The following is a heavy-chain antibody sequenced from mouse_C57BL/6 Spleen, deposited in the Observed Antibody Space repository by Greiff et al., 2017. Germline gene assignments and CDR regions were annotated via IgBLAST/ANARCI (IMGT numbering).Heavy chain of an antibody. V-gene: IGHV1-42*01. Sequence: VQLQQSGPELVKPGASVKISCKASGYSFTGYYMNWVKQSPEKSLEWIGEINPSTGGTTYNQKFKAKATLTVDKSSSTAYMQLKSLTSEDSAVYYWARSEYYGSYYWGQGTTLTVSS. J-gene: IGHJ2*01. CDR2: INPSTGGT. D-gene: IGHD1-1*01. CDR3: ARSEYYGSYY. CDR1: GYSFTGYY.